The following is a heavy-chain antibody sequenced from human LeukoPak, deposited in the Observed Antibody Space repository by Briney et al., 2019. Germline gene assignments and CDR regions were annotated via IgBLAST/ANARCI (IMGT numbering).Heavy chain of an antibody. D-gene: IGHD5-12*01. J-gene: IGHJ4*02. Sequence: GGSLRLSCSASGFTFSSNSMNWVRQAPGKGLEWVSSISSSSSYIYYADSVKGRFTISRDNAKNSLYLQMNSLRAEDTAVYYCARGGRGYSGYEVDYWGQGTLVTVSS. CDR1: GFTFSSNS. CDR2: ISSSSSYI. CDR3: ARGGRGYSGYEVDY. V-gene: IGHV3-21*01.